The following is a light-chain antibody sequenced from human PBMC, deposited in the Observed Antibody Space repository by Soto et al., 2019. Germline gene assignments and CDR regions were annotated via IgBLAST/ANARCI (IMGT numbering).Light chain of an antibody. CDR2: AAS. CDR1: QSISSY. Sequence: DIQMTQSPSSLSASVGDRVTITCRASQSISSYLNWYQQKPGKAPKVLIYAASSLQSGVPSRFSGSGSGTDCTLTLSSLQPEDLATYYCQQSYSTPYTFGQGTKRQIK. J-gene: IGKJ2*01. CDR3: QQSYSTPYT. V-gene: IGKV1-39*01.